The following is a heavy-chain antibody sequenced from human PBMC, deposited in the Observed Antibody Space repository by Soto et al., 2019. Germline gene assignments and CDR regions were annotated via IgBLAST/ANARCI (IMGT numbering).Heavy chain of an antibody. J-gene: IGHJ5*02. CDR2: IIPLFGTT. CDR3: ARASIHGSSWYFWFDP. Sequence: SVKVSCKSSGGTFSRHAINWVRQARGQGLEWMGGIIPLFGTTNYAQKFKGRLTITADESTNTTYMELSSLKSEDAAVYYCARASIHGSSWYFWFDPWGQGTLVTVSS. D-gene: IGHD6-13*01. V-gene: IGHV1-69*13. CDR1: GGTFSRHA.